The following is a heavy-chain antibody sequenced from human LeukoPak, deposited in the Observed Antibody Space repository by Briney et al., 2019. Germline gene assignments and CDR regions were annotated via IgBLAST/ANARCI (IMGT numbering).Heavy chain of an antibody. CDR3: VRIQLWPNWFDP. J-gene: IGHJ5*02. V-gene: IGHV3-74*01. D-gene: IGHD5-18*01. CDR1: GFTFSSYW. CDR2: INTDGSST. Sequence: GGSLRLSCAASGFTFSSYWMHWVRQAPGKGLVWVSRINTDGSSTSYADSVKGRFTISRDNAKNTLYLQMNSLRAEDTAVYYCVRIQLWPNWFDPWGQGTLVTVSS.